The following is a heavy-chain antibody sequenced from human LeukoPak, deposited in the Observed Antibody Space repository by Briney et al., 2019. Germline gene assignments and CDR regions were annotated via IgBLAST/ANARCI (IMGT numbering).Heavy chain of an antibody. D-gene: IGHD4-11*01. CDR1: GGSFSGYY. CDR3: ARGLHSYY. J-gene: IGHJ4*02. Sequence: PSETLSLTCAVYGGSFSGYYWSWIRQPPGKGLEWIGEINHSGSTNYNPSLKSRVTISVDTSKNQFSLKLSSVTAADTAVYYCARGLHSYYWGQGTLVTVSS. V-gene: IGHV4-34*01. CDR2: INHSGST.